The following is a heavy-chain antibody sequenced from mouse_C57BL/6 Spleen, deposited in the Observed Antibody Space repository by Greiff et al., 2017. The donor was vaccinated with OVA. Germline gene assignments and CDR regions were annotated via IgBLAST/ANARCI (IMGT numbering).Heavy chain of an antibody. D-gene: IGHD2-3*01. CDR2: ISSGSSTI. CDR1: GFTFSDYG. Sequence: EVKLVESGGGLVKPGGSLKLSCAASGFTFSDYGMHWVRQAPEKGLEWVAYISSGSSTIYYADTVKGRFTISRDNAKNTLFLQMTSLRSEDTAMYYCPYDGPYYAMDYWGQGTSVTVSA. V-gene: IGHV5-17*01. CDR3: PYDGPYYAMDY. J-gene: IGHJ4*01.